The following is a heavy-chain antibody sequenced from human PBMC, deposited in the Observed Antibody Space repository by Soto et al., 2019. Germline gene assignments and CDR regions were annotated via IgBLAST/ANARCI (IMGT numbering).Heavy chain of an antibody. CDR2: FDPEDGET. D-gene: IGHD4-17*01. V-gene: IGHV1-24*01. Sequence: GASVKVSCQVSGYSHTELSMHWVRQAPGKGLEWMGGFDPEDGETIYAQKFQGRVTMTEDTSTDTAYMELSSLRSEDTAIYYCTTDSYMTNIIVRFDYWGHGTLVTVSS. J-gene: IGHJ4*01. CDR1: GYSHTELS. CDR3: TTDSYMTNIIVRFDY.